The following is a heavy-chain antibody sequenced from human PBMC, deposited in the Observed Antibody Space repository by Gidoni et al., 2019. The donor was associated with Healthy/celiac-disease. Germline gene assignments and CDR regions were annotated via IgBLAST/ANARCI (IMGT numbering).Heavy chain of an antibody. CDR1: GFTFSRYA. J-gene: IGHJ4*02. Sequence: EVQLLESGGGLVQPGGSLRLSCAASGFTFSRYAMSWVRQAPGKGLEWVSAISGSGGSTYYADSVKGRFTISRDNSKNTLYLQMNSLRAEDTAVYYCAKGFYDILTGYLYYFDYWGQGTLVTVSS. V-gene: IGHV3-23*01. CDR2: ISGSGGST. CDR3: AKGFYDILTGYLYYFDY. D-gene: IGHD3-9*01.